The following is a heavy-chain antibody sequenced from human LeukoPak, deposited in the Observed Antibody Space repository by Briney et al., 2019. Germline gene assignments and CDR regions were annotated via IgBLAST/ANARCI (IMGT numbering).Heavy chain of an antibody. D-gene: IGHD2-15*01. V-gene: IGHV3-66*01. CDR2: IYSGGST. Sequence: GGSLRLSCAASGFTVSSNYMSWVRQAPGKGLEWVSVIYSGGSTYYADSVKGRFTISRDNAKNSLYLQMNSLRAEDTAVYYCARDRSWNYYGMDVWGQGTTVTVSS. J-gene: IGHJ6*02. CDR3: ARDRSWNYYGMDV. CDR1: GFTVSSNY.